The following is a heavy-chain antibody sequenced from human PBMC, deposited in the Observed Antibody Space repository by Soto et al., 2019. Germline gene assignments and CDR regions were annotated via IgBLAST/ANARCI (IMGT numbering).Heavy chain of an antibody. CDR1: GFTFSSYA. Sequence: GGSLRLSCAASGFTFSSYAMHWVRQAPGKGLEWVAVISYDGSNKYYADSVKGRFTISRDNSKNTLYLQMNSLRAEDTAVYYCARGHNYGDYGDYFDYWGQRTLVTVSS. CDR3: ARGHNYGDYGDYFDY. J-gene: IGHJ4*02. CDR2: ISYDGSNK. D-gene: IGHD4-17*01. V-gene: IGHV3-30-3*01.